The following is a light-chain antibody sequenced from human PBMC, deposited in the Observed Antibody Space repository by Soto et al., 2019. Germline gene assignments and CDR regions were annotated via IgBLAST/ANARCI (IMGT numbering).Light chain of an antibody. CDR1: QSVSSY. Sequence: EIVLTQSPATLSLSPGERATLSCRASQSVSSYLAWYQQKPGQAPRLLIYDASNRATGIPARFSGSGSRTDFTLTISSIEPEDVAVYYWCQRSNWPLITFGQGTRLEIK. CDR3: CQRSNWPLIT. CDR2: DAS. V-gene: IGKV3-11*01. J-gene: IGKJ5*01.